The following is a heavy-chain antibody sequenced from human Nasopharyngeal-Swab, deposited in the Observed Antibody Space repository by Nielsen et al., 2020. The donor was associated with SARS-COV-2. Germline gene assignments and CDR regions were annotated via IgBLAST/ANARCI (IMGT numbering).Heavy chain of an antibody. J-gene: IGHJ6*03. D-gene: IGHD3-22*01. Sequence: SETLSPTCTVPGGSIRSGGCYWSWSRQHPGKGLVWIGYIDDSGSTYYNLSLKGRVTISVDTSKNQFSLKLSSVTAADTAVYYCARGRYEYYYDSSGYYSDCYYVDVWGKGTTVTVSS. CDR1: GGSIRSGGCY. V-gene: IGHV4-31*03. CDR3: ARGRYEYYYDSSGYYSDCYYVDV. CDR2: IDDSGST.